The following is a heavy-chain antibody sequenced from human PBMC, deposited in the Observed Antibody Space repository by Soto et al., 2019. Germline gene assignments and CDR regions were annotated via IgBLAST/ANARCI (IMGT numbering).Heavy chain of an antibody. CDR1: WFSPSTSGVG. CDR3: AHTVGLVVVTSQAEYFHH. J-gene: IGHJ1*01. V-gene: IGHV2-5*02. Sequence: GSGPTVVKPTQTLTLTCTFFWFSPSTSGVGVGWIRQPPGKALEWFVVIYWDDDKGYSPSLKNRLTITKDSSKNQLVLTMTNMDPVDTATYYCAHTVGLVVVTSQAEYFHHWGQGTQVTVSS. D-gene: IGHD2-15*01. CDR2: IYWDDDK.